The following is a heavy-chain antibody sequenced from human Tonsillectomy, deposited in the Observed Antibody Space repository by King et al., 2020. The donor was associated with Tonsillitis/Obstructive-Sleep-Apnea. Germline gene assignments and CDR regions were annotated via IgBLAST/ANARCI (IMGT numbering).Heavy chain of an antibody. CDR1: GFTFSDYY. D-gene: IGHD6-6*01. V-gene: IGHV3-11*05. J-gene: IGHJ5*02. CDR3: ARISSSSSSDSPNEVYWFDP. Sequence: VQLVESGGGLVKPGGSLRLSCAASGFTFSDYYMSWIRQAPGKGLEWVSYISSSSSYTNYADSVKGRFTISRDNAKNSLYLQMNSLRAEDTAVYYCARISSSSSSDSPNEVYWFDPWGQGTLVTVSS. CDR2: ISSSSSYT.